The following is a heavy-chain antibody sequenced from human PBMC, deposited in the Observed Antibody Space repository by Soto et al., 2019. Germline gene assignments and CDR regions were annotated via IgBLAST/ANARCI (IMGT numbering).Heavy chain of an antibody. CDR3: ARRQYDRYYYGMDV. J-gene: IGHJ6*02. CDR2: IWYDGSNK. V-gene: IGHV3-33*01. CDR1: GFTFSSYG. Sequence: GGSLRLSCAASGFTFSSYGMHWVRQAPGKGLEWVAVIWYDGSNKYYADSVKGRFTISRDNSKNTLYLQMNSLRAEDTAVYYCARRQYDRYYYGMDVWGQGTTVTVSS. D-gene: IGHD3-3*01.